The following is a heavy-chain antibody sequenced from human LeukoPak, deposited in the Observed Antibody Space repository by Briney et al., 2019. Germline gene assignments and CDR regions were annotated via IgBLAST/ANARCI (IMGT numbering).Heavy chain of an antibody. CDR3: AKEARGLWFGELYSPMDV. V-gene: IGHV3-30*18. CDR1: GFTFSSYG. Sequence: GGSLRLSCAASGFTFSSYGMHWVRQAPGKGLEWVAVISYDGSNKYYADSVKGRFTISRDNSKNTLYLQMNSLRAEDTAVYYCAKEARGLWFGELYSPMDVWGQGTTVTVSS. J-gene: IGHJ6*02. D-gene: IGHD3-10*01. CDR2: ISYDGSNK.